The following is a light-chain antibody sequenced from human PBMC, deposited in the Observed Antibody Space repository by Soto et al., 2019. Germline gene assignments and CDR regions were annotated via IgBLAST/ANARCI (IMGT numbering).Light chain of an antibody. CDR1: QSISNY. CDR2: AAS. CDR3: QQSYITPWT. J-gene: IGKJ1*01. V-gene: IGKV1-39*01. Sequence: DIQMTQSPSSLSTSVGDRVTITCRASQSISNYLNWCQQKPGKVPKLLMYAASRLQSGVPSRFSGSGSGTDFTLTISSLQPEDFTTYYCQQSYITPWTFGQGTKVEIK.